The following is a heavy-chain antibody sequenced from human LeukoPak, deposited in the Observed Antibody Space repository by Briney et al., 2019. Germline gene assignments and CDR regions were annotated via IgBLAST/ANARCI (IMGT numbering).Heavy chain of an antibody. Sequence: GASVKVSCKASGYTFTSYGISWVRQAPGQGLEWMGWISAYNGNTNYAQKLQGRVTMTTDTSTSTAYMELRSLRSDDTAVYYCARDGSLVVPAASHDYWGQGTLVTVSS. CDR1: GYTFTSYG. J-gene: IGHJ4*02. D-gene: IGHD2-2*01. CDR3: ARDGSLVVPAASHDY. CDR2: ISAYNGNT. V-gene: IGHV1-18*01.